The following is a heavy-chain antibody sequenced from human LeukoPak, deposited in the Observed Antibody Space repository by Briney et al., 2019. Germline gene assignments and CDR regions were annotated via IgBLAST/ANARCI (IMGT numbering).Heavy chain of an antibody. CDR2: IKQDGSEK. J-gene: IGHJ4*02. D-gene: IGHD3-9*01. Sequence: ETLSLTCTVSGGSISGYYWSWVRQAPGKGLEWVANIKQDGSEKYYVDSVKGRFTISRDNAKNSLYLQMNSLRAEDTAVYYCARDGTYYDILTGYYANRYFDYWGQGTLVTVSS. V-gene: IGHV3-7*01. CDR3: ARDGTYYDILTGYYANRYFDY. CDR1: GGSISGYY.